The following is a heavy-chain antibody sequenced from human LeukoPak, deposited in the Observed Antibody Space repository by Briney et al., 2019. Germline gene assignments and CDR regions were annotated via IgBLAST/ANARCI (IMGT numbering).Heavy chain of an antibody. Sequence: ASVKVSCKASGYTFTSYYMHWVRQAPGQGLEWMGIINPSGCSTSYAQKFQGRVTMTRDTSTSTVYMELSSLRSEDTAVYYCARTIPIAPAAAVALGCWGQGTLVTVSS. D-gene: IGHD2-2*01. CDR3: ARTIPIAPAAAVALGC. J-gene: IGHJ4*02. CDR2: INPSGCST. CDR1: GYTFTSYY. V-gene: IGHV1-46*01.